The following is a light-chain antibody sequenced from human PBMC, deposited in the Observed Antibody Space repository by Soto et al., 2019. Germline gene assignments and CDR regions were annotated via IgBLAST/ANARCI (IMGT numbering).Light chain of an antibody. Sequence: EIVMTQSPATLSVSPGERATLSCRASQSVSSNLAWYQQKPGQAPRLLIYVASTRATGIPARFSGSGSGTEFTLTISSLQSEDFAVYYCQQYNNWPQTFGQGTKLGIK. CDR2: VAS. CDR1: QSVSSN. CDR3: QQYNNWPQT. V-gene: IGKV3-15*01. J-gene: IGKJ2*01.